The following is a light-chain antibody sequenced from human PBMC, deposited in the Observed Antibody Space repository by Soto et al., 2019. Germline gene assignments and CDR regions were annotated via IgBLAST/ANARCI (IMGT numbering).Light chain of an antibody. CDR3: QQSYGSPT. CDR2: GAS. CDR1: QSISSY. Sequence: DIQMTQSPSSLSASVGDRVTITCRASQSISSYLNWYQQKPGKAPKFLMYGASSLQSGVPSRFSGSGPGTDFTLTISSLQLEDFATYYCQQSYGSPTFGGGTKVDIK. V-gene: IGKV1-39*01. J-gene: IGKJ4*01.